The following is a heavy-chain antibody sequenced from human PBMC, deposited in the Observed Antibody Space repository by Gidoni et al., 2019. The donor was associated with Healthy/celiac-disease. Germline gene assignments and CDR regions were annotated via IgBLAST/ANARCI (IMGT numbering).Heavy chain of an antibody. CDR3: ARAQFRVRFDAFDI. V-gene: IGHV3-66*02. CDR1: GFTVSSNY. J-gene: IGHJ3*02. CDR2: IYSGGST. Sequence: EVQLVESGGGLVQPGGSLRLSCAASGFTVSSNYMSWVRQAPGKGLEWVSVIYSGGSTYYADSVKGRFTISRDNSKNTLYLQMNSLRAEDTAVYYCARAQFRVRFDAFDIWGQGTMVTVSS. D-gene: IGHD2-21*01.